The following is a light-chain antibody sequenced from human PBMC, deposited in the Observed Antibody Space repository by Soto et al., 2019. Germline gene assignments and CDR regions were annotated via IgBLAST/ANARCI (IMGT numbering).Light chain of an antibody. J-gene: IGLJ2*01. Sequence: QSVLTQSPSASASLGASVKLTCTLSSGHSSYAIAWHQQQPEKGPRYLMKLNSDGSHSKGDGIPDRFSGSSSGAERYLTISSLQSEDEADYYCQPWGTGTVVSGGGTKVTVL. CDR1: SGHSSYA. CDR2: LNSDGSH. V-gene: IGLV4-69*01. CDR3: QPWGTGTVV.